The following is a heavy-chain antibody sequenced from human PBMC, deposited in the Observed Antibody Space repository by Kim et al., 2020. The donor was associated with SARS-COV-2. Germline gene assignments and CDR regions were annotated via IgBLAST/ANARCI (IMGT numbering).Heavy chain of an antibody. Sequence: GGSLRLFCAASGFTFSGYSMNWVRQAPGKGLEWVSSISSSSTYIYYADSVKGRFTISRDNAKNSLYLQMNSLRAEDTAVYYCARVPPCIGVSCYSDYWG. CDR1: GFTFSGYS. CDR3: ARVPPCIGVSCYSDY. V-gene: IGHV3-21*01. CDR2: ISSSSTYI. J-gene: IGHJ4*01. D-gene: IGHD2-15*01.